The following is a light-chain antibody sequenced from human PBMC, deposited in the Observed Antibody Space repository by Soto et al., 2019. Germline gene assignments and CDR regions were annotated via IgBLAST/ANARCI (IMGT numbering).Light chain of an antibody. CDR2: GAS. J-gene: IGKJ2*01. CDR3: QQYSSSYT. V-gene: IGKV3-20*01. Sequence: EIVLTQSPGTLSLSPGERATLSCRASQSVRSSYLAWYQQKPGQAPRLLVYGASSRATGIPDRFSGSGTGTDLTLTISRLELEDFAVYYCQQYSSSYTFGQGTKLEIK. CDR1: QSVRSSY.